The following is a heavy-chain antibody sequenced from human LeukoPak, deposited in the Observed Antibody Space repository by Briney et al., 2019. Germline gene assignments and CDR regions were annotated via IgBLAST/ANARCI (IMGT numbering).Heavy chain of an antibody. CDR1: GFTFSDYG. J-gene: IGHJ4*02. Sequence: PGGSLRLSCVASGFTFSDYGMHWVRQAPGKGLEWVAVIWNDATEKYYGDSVKGRLTISKDNSRNTLNLQMDSLRAEDTAVYYCARWGSGGLTLDYWGQGTLVTVSS. CDR3: ARWGSGGLTLDY. D-gene: IGHD3-10*01. V-gene: IGHV3-33*01. CDR2: IWNDATEK.